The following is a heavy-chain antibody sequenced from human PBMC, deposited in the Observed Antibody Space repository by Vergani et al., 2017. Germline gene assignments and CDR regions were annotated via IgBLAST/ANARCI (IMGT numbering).Heavy chain of an antibody. CDR3: AREGGFYDSSGNNWFDP. J-gene: IGHJ5*02. V-gene: IGHV4-59*01. D-gene: IGHD3-22*01. CDR1: GGSISSYY. Sequence: QVQLQESGPGLVKPSETLSLTCTVSGGSISSYYWSWIRQPPGKGLEWIGYIYYSGSTNYNPSLKSRVTISVDTSKNQFSLKLSSVTAADTDVYYCAREGGFYDSSGNNWFDPWGQGTLVTVSS. CDR2: IYYSGST.